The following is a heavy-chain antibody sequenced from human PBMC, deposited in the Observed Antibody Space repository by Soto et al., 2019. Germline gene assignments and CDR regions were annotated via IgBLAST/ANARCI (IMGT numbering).Heavy chain of an antibody. Sequence: LRLSCGASGFIFSTCGMNWVRHAPGKGLEWVAFISNDGNTKYYAESLKGRVIISRANSRDTLFLQMNSLRPEDTAVYYCAKEGRYSSSWGHFYYGMDVWGRGTTVTVSS. CDR3: AKEGRYSSSWGHFYYGMDV. CDR2: ISNDGNTK. J-gene: IGHJ6*02. CDR1: GFIFSTCG. D-gene: IGHD6-13*01. V-gene: IGHV3-30*18.